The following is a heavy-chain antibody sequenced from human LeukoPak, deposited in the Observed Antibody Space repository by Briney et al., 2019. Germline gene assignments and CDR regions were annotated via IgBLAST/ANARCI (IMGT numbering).Heavy chain of an antibody. V-gene: IGHV3-72*01. CDR2: SRNKANSYTT. D-gene: IGHD3-22*01. J-gene: IGHJ4*02. CDR1: GFTFSDHY. Sequence: GSLRLSCAASGFTFSDHYMDWVRQAPGKGLEWVGRSRNKANSYTTEYAASVKGRFTISRDDSKNSLYLQMNSLKTEDTAVYYCAKRDYSDSSGYAPLFDCWGQGTLVTVSS. CDR3: AKRDYSDSSGYAPLFDC.